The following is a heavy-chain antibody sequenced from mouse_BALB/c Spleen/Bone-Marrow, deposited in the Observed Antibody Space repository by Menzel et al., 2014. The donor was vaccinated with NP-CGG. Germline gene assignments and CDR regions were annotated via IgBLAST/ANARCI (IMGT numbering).Heavy chain of an antibody. V-gene: IGHV2-3*01. CDR2: IWGDGST. CDR1: GFSLTNYG. J-gene: IGHJ3*01. CDR3: RGGPWFAY. D-gene: IGHD3-3*01. Sequence: VQGVESGPGLVAPSQSLSITCTVSGFSLTNYGISWVRQPPGKGLEWLGVIWGDGSTNYHSALISRLSISKDNSKSQVLLKLNSLQTDGTATYYCRGGPWFAYWGQGTLVTVSA.